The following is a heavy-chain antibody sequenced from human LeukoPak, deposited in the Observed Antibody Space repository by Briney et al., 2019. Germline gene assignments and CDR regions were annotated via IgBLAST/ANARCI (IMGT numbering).Heavy chain of an antibody. V-gene: IGHV3-7*03. CDR3: AREGGSGGYSGWFDP. J-gene: IGHJ5*02. CDR1: AFIFSYYW. CDR2: INQDGSEK. Sequence: GGSLRLSCAPSAFIFSYYWMSWVRQAPGKGLEWVANINQDGSEKRYVDSAKGRFTISRDNAENLLYLQMNNLRAEDTAVYYCAREGGSGGYSGWFDPWGQGTLVTVSS. D-gene: IGHD6-19*01.